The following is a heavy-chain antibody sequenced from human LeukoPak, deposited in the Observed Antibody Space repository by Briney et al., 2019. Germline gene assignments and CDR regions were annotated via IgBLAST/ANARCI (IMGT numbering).Heavy chain of an antibody. J-gene: IGHJ3*02. D-gene: IGHD2-21*02. CDR2: IYSGGTT. CDR3: ARDGPAVGTATDAFDI. Sequence: PGGSLRLSCAASGFTVSSNYISWVRQAPGKGLEWVSVIYSGGTTYYADSVKGRFTISRDNSKNTLYLQMNSLRAEDTAVYYCARDGPAVGTATDAFDIWGQGTMVTVSS. CDR1: GFTVSSNY. V-gene: IGHV3-53*01.